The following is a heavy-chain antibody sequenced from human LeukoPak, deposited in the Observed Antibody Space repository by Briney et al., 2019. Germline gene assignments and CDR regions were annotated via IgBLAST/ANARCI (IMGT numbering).Heavy chain of an antibody. CDR1: GGSIRSWNDY. Sequence: NASETLSLTCTVSGGSIRSWNDYWGWIRQPPGKGLEWIGSIYYSGSTYYNPSLKSRVTISVDTSKNQFSLKLSSVTAADTAVYYCARAKGRYYYYMDVWGKGTTVTISS. CDR3: ARAKGRYYYYMDV. CDR2: IYYSGST. J-gene: IGHJ6*03. V-gene: IGHV4-39*01.